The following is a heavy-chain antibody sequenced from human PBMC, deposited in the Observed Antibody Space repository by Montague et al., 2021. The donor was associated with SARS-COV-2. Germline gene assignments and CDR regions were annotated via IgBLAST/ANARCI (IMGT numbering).Heavy chain of an antibody. CDR2: ISHSGST. CDR3: AKFEYRLLFIASYCGMDV. J-gene: IGHJ6*02. CDR1: GGSFSGYY. V-gene: IGHV4-34*01. D-gene: IGHD2-2*01. Sequence: SETLSLTCAVYGGSFSGYYWSWIRQPPGKGLEWIGEISHSGSTNYNPSLKSRVTISIDTPKNQFSLKMSSVTAADTAVYYCAKFEYRLLFIASYCGMDVRGQGTTVTVSS.